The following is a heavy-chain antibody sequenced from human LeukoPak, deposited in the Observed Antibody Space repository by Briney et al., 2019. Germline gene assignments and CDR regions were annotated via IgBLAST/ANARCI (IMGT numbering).Heavy chain of an antibody. CDR3: ARGPRLYYYDSSGYYYY. CDR2: INHSGST. J-gene: IGHJ4*02. D-gene: IGHD3-22*01. CDR1: GGSFSGYY. Sequence: SSETLSLTCAVYGGSFSGYYWSWIRQPPGKGLEWIGEINHSGSTNYNPSLKSRVTISVDTSKNQLSLKLSSVTAADTAVYFCARGPRLYYYDSSGYYYYWGQGTLVTVSS. V-gene: IGHV4-34*01.